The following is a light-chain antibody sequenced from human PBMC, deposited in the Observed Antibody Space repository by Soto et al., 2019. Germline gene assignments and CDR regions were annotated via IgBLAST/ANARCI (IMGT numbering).Light chain of an antibody. Sequence: QSALTQPASVSGSPGQSITISCTGTSSDVGSYNLVSWYQQHPGKAPKLMIYEGSRRPSGISYRFSGSKSGNTASLTISGLQADDEADYYCCSYADGNIYVFGTGTKLTVL. J-gene: IGLJ1*01. V-gene: IGLV2-23*01. CDR1: SSDVGSYNL. CDR3: CSYADGNIYV. CDR2: EGS.